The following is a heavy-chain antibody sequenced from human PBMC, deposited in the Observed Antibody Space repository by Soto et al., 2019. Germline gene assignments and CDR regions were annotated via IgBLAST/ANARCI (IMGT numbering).Heavy chain of an antibody. CDR3: AREEINGRGSCYRD. CDR2: INPNNGDT. D-gene: IGHD2-15*01. Sequence: ASVKVSCKAFGYTFLKYWMHWVRQAPGQGPEWMAIINPNNGDTTYAQNFQGRLTVTADTSTTTVKMQLASLRPEDTGAYFCAREEINGRGSCYRDWGPGTQVTVSS. J-gene: IGHJ4*02. V-gene: IGHV1-46*01. CDR1: GYTFLKYW.